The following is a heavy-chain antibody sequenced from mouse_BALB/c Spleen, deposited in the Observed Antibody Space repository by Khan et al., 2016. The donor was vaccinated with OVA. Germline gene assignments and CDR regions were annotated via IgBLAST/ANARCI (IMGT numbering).Heavy chain of an antibody. CDR1: GFSLTSYG. V-gene: IGHV2-5*01. CDR3: AKKITTVDYYAIDY. D-gene: IGHD1-1*01. J-gene: IGHJ4*01. CDR2: IWRGGST. Sequence: QVQLKQSGPGLVQPSQRLSITCTVSGFSLTSYGVHWVRQSPGKGLEWLGEIWRGGSTDYNEAFMSRLSITKDNSKSQVFFKMNRLQADYTAIYYGAKKITTVDYYAIDYGGQGTSVTVSA.